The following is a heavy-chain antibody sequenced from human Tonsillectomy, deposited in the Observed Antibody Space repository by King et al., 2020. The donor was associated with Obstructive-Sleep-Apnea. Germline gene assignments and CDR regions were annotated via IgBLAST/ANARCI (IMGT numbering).Heavy chain of an antibody. D-gene: IGHD3-10*01. J-gene: IGHJ5*02. CDR2: MNPNSGNT. Sequence: QLVQSGAEVKKPGASVKVSCKASGYTFTSYDIKWVRQATGRGLACVGWMNPNSGNTGYAQKFQGRDTMTRNTSLSTANMELSSLRSEETAVYYCARGMVRGAAFDPWGQGTLVTVSS. CDR1: GYTFTSYD. CDR3: ARGMVRGAAFDP. V-gene: IGHV1-8*01.